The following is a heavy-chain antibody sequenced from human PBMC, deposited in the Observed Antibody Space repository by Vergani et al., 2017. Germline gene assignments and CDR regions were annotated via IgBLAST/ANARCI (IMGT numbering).Heavy chain of an antibody. Sequence: QVQLVESGGGVVQPGRSLRLSCAASGFTFSSYGMHWVRQAPGKGLEWVAVISYDGSNKYYADSVKGRFTISRDNSKNTLYLQMNSLRSEDTAVYYCAREHQTAMVFDWGQGTLVTVSS. CDR2: ISYDGSNK. D-gene: IGHD5-18*01. J-gene: IGHJ4*02. V-gene: IGHV3-30*03. CDR1: GFTFSSYG. CDR3: AREHQTAMVFD.